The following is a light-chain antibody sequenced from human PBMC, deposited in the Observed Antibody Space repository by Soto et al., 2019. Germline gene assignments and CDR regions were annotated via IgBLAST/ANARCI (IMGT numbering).Light chain of an antibody. J-gene: IGKJ3*01. V-gene: IGKV3-20*01. CDR3: QQCGSPPFT. CDR1: QAISSNC. Sequence: EIVLTQSPGTLSLSPGERATIAGRASQAISSNCLVWYQVKSGRAPRVLIPIASIRATDIPDRFSGGGSGTDFSLTIRRLQREDFAVYYCQQCGSPPFTFGPGNKVDIK. CDR2: IAS.